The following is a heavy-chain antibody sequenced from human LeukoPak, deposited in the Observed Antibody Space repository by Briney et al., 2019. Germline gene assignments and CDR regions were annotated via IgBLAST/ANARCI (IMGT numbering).Heavy chain of an antibody. CDR2: IWFDGSKD. Sequence: PGGSLRLSCAASGFTFSSYEMNWVRQAPGKGLEWVAIIWFDGSKDYHADSVKGRFTISRDNSRNTLFLQMDSLRVEDTALYYCARDVTGSLDYWGQGTLVTVSS. CDR3: ARDVTGSLDY. D-gene: IGHD2-8*02. CDR1: GFTFSSYE. J-gene: IGHJ4*02. V-gene: IGHV3-33*08.